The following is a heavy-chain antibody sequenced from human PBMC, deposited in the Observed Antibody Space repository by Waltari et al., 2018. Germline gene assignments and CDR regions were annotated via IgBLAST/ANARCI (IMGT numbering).Heavy chain of an antibody. V-gene: IGHV3-20*04. CDR3: AESGNLAARPHFDF. Sequence: CAASGFTFDDYGMNWVRQVPGKGLEWVAGIKWDGGFTAYVDSVKGRFTISRDNSKNSVYLQMNSRRSEDTALYYCAESGNLAARPHFDFWGQGTRVTVSS. CDR1: GFTFDDYG. D-gene: IGHD6-6*01. J-gene: IGHJ4*02. CDR2: IKWDGGFT.